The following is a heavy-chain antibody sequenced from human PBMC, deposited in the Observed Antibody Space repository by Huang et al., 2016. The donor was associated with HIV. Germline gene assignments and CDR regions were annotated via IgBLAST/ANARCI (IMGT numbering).Heavy chain of an antibody. Sequence: QVQLVESGGGVVQPGRSLRISCAASGFTFSSYGMHWVRQAPGKGLEWGGGISYDAKTKEYADSVKGRFSISRDNSKTTVYLQLNSLRLEDTAVYYCAKGGSAAAVLDFWGQGTLVTVSS. CDR2: ISYDAKTK. J-gene: IGHJ4*02. CDR1: GFTFSSYG. CDR3: AKGGSAAAVLDF. V-gene: IGHV3-30*18. D-gene: IGHD6-13*01.